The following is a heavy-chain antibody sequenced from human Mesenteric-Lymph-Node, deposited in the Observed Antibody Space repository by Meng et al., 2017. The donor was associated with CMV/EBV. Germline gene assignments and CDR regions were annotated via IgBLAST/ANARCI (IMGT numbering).Heavy chain of an antibody. Sequence: SCKASGYIFTSYYMHWVRQAPGKGLEWVAVISYDGSNKYYADSVKGRFTISRDNSKNTLYLQMSGLRAEETAVYYWAKDEGNQYQVLFVDDWGQGTLVTVSS. CDR3: AKDEGNQYQVLFVDD. J-gene: IGHJ4*02. D-gene: IGHD2-2*01. CDR1: GYIFTSYY. V-gene: IGHV3-30-3*02. CDR2: ISYDGSNK.